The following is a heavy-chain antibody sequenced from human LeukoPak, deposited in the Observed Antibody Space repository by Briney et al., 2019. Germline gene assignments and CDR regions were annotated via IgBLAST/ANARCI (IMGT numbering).Heavy chain of an antibody. D-gene: IGHD5-18*01. CDR2: VDPEDGET. J-gene: IGHJ4*02. CDR1: GYTFTDYY. Sequence: GASVKISCKVSGYTFTDYYTHWLPQAPGKGLEWMGLVDPEDGETIYAEKFQGRVTITADTSTDTAYMELSSLRSEDTAVYYCATDKKYGIPYFDYWGQGTLVTVSS. CDR3: ATDKKYGIPYFDY. V-gene: IGHV1-69-2*01.